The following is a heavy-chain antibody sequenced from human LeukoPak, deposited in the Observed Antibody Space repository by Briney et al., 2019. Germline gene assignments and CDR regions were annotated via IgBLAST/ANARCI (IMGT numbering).Heavy chain of an antibody. V-gene: IGHV3-23*01. CDR3: AKDGGDSSGWYLDY. CDR1: GFIFSNYG. J-gene: IGHJ4*02. D-gene: IGHD6-19*01. CDR2: ISASGSAT. Sequence: GGSLRLSCAASGFIFSNYGMNWVRQAPGKGLEWVAAISASGSATSYADSVRGRFTISRDNSKNTLYLQMNSLRAEDTAVYYCAKDGGDSSGWYLDYWGQGTLVTVSS.